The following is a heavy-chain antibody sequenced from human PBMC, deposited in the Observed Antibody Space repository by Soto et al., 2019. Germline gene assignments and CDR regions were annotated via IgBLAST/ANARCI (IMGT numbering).Heavy chain of an antibody. J-gene: IGHJ4*02. D-gene: IGHD1-26*01. CDR2: ISGDTGDT. Sequence: QVQLVQSGAEVKKPGASVKVSCKTSGYTFRSYGITSVRQAPGQGLEWLGWISGDTGDTNYAQKFQGRVTMTTDTSTSTGYMDLRSLRSDDTAVYYCARRARVGATSPYDYWGQGTLVTVSS. CDR3: ARRARVGATSPYDY. V-gene: IGHV1-18*01. CDR1: GYTFRSYG.